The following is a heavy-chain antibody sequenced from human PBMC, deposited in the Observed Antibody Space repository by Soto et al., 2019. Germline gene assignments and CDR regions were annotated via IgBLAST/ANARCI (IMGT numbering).Heavy chain of an antibody. CDR1: GYSFTSYW. D-gene: IGHD2-2*01. V-gene: IGHV5-10-1*01. J-gene: IGHJ6*02. CDR3: ARRLGYCSSTSCYYYGMDV. Sequence: GESLKISCKGSGYSFTSYWISWVRQMPGKGLEWMGRIDPSDSYTNYSPSFQGHVTISADKSISTAYLQWSSLKASDTAMYYCARRLGYCSSTSCYYYGMDVWGQGTTVTVSS. CDR2: IDPSDSYT.